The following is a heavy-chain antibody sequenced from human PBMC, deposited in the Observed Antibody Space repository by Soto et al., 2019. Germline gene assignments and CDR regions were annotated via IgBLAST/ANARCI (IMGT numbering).Heavy chain of an antibody. V-gene: IGHV4-34*01. J-gene: IGHJ6*02. CDR1: GGSFSGYY. D-gene: IGHD3-10*01. CDR2: INHSGST. Sequence: SETLSLTCAVYGGSFSGYYWSWIRQPPGKGLEWLGEINHSGSTTYNPSLKSRVTISVDTSKNQFSLKLSSVTAADTAVYYCARLVKGSGSYYTPSYYYCGMDVWGQGTTVTVAS. CDR3: ARLVKGSGSYYTPSYYYCGMDV.